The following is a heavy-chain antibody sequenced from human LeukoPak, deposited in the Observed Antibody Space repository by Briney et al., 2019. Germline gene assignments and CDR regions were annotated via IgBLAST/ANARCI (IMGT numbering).Heavy chain of an antibody. D-gene: IGHD5-18*01. CDR2: IYSGGST. CDR3: ARGLTAIHFDY. J-gene: IGHJ4*02. V-gene: IGHV3-66*01. Sequence: GGSLRPSCAAPGFTVSSNYMSWVRQAPGKGLEWVSVIYSGGSTYYADSVKGRFTISRDNSKNTLYLQMNSLRAEDTAVYYCARGLTAIHFDYWGQGTLVTVSS. CDR1: GFTVSSNY.